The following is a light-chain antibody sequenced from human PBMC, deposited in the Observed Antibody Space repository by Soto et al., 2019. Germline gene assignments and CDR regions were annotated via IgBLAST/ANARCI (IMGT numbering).Light chain of an antibody. CDR1: QSVSSN. J-gene: IGKJ4*01. Sequence: EIVMTQSLATRSVSPGERATLSCRASQSVSSNLAWYQQKPGQAPRLLIYGASSRATGIPDRFSGSGSGTDFTLTISRLEPEDFAVYYCQQFSSYPLTVGGGTKVDIK. CDR2: GAS. CDR3: QQFSSYPLT. V-gene: IGKV3-20*01.